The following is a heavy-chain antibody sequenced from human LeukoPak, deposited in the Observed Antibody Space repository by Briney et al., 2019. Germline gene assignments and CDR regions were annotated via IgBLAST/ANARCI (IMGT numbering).Heavy chain of an antibody. CDR1: GFTFSNYG. CDR2: IWYDGSYK. J-gene: IGHJ6*02. D-gene: IGHD1-26*01. CDR3: ASYLTSIPSGMDV. Sequence: GGSLRLSCAASGFTFSNYGMHWVRQAPGKGLEWVAVIWYDGSYKSYGDSVKGRFTISRDNGKNTLHLQMNSLRAEDTAVYYCASYLTSIPSGMDVWGQGTTVTVSS. V-gene: IGHV3-33*03.